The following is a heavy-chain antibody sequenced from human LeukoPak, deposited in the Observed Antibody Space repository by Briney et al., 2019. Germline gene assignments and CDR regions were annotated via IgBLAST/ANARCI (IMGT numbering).Heavy chain of an antibody. CDR1: RFTFNSCA. CDR2: ISGNGGDT. CDR3: ARSIAQYTNSWLYYYYGMDV. D-gene: IGHD6-13*01. V-gene: IGHV3-23*01. Sequence: PGGALRLSCTVSRFTFNSCAVSSGAEAPGKGLEWGSSISGNGGDTYHADSVKGGFTVSRDNSKSTLYLQMNSLRAEDTAVFHCARSIAQYTNSWLYYYYGMDVWGQGTTVTVSS. J-gene: IGHJ6*02.